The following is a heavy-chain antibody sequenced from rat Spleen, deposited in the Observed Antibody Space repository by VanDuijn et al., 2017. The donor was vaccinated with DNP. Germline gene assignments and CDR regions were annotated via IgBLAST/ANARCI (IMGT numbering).Heavy chain of an antibody. CDR2: IGSTGTNS. J-gene: IGHJ2*01. CDR3: TTDIDYFHY. Sequence: EVQLVESGGGLVQPGRSLKLSCAASGVTFSDYSMAWVRQTPEKGLEWVATIGSTGTNSYYRNSVEGRFSISRDNAKNTLYLQMDSLRSEDTATYYCTTDIDYFHYWGQGVMVTVSS. CDR1: GVTFSDYS. V-gene: IGHV5-7*01.